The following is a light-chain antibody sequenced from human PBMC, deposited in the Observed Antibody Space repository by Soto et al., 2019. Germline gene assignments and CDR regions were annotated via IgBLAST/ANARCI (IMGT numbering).Light chain of an antibody. J-gene: IGKJ1*01. Sequence: EIVLTQSPGTLSLSPGERATLSCRASQSVSSSYLAWYQQKPGQAPRLLIYVASSRATGIPDRFSGSGSGTDFTLTISRLEPEDFAVYYCQQYGSSPQTFGQGTKVDLK. CDR1: QSVSSSY. V-gene: IGKV3-20*01. CDR3: QQYGSSPQT. CDR2: VAS.